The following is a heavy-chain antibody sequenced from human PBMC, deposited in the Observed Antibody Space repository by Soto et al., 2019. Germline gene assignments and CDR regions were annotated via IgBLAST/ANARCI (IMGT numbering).Heavy chain of an antibody. CDR1: GFTFSSYS. Sequence: EVQLVESGGGLVQPGGSLRLSCAASGFTFSSYSMNWVRQAPGKGLEWVSYISSSSSTIYYADSVKGRFTISRDNAKNSLYLQMSSLRAEDTAVYYCARDSDDSSGYYLLGVYEFDDWGQGALVTVSS. CDR3: ARDSDDSSGYYLLGVYEFDD. CDR2: ISSSSSTI. D-gene: IGHD3-22*01. V-gene: IGHV3-48*01. J-gene: IGHJ4*02.